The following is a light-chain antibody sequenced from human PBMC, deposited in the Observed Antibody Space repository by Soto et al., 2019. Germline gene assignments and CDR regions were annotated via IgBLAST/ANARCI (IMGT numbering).Light chain of an antibody. CDR2: WAS. J-gene: IGKJ4*01. CDR3: HQYDSKPLT. V-gene: IGKV4-1*01. CDR1: QSVLYSSNNKNY. Sequence: DIVMTQSPDSLAVSLGERATINCKSSQSVLYSSNNKNYLAWFQQKVGQPPKLLIYWASTRESGVPDRFSGSGSGTDFTLTISSLQAEDVAVYYCHQYDSKPLTFGGGTKVEIK.